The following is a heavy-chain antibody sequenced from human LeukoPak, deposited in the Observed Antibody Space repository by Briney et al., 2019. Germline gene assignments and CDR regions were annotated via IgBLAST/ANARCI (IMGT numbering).Heavy chain of an antibody. CDR3: AVPQWELLN. D-gene: IGHD1-26*01. Sequence: GGSLRLSCAASGFTFRSYSMNWVRQAPGKGLEWVSSISSSSSYIYYADSVRGRFTISRDKAKNTLYLQTNSLRAEDTAVYSCAVPQWELLNWGQGTLVTVSS. V-gene: IGHV3-21*04. CDR2: ISSSSSYI. CDR1: GFTFRSYS. J-gene: IGHJ4*02.